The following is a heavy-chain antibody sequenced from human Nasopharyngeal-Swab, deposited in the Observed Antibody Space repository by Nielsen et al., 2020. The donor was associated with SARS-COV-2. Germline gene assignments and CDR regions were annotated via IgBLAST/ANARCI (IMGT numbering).Heavy chain of an antibody. V-gene: IGHV4-39*01. CDR1: GGSISSSSYY. CDR2: IYYSGST. J-gene: IGHJ4*02. CDR3: HIVVVIAATRGAFDY. Sequence: SETLSLTCTVSGGSISSSSYYWGWIRQPPGKGLEWIGSIYYSGSTYYNPSLKSRVTISVDTSKNQFSLKLSSVTAADTAVYYCHIVVVIAATRGAFDYWGQGTLVTVSS. D-gene: IGHD2-15*01.